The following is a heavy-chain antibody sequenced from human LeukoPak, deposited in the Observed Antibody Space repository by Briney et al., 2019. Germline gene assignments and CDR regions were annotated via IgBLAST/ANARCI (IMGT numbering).Heavy chain of an antibody. CDR2: IYSGGST. D-gene: IGHD3-22*01. CDR1: GFTVSSNY. Sequence: GGSLRLSCAASGFTVSSNYMSWVRQAPGKGLEWVSVIYSGGSTYYADSVKGRFTISRDNSKNTLYLQMNSLRAEDTAVYYCARERSYYYDSSGYHGGSWFDPWGQGTLVTVSS. V-gene: IGHV3-66*02. CDR3: ARERSYYYDSSGYHGGSWFDP. J-gene: IGHJ5*02.